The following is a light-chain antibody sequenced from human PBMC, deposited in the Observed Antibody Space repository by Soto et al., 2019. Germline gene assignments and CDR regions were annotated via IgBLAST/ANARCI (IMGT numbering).Light chain of an antibody. CDR1: QSVSSN. J-gene: IGKJ1*01. CDR2: GAS. Sequence: EIVMTQSPVALSVSPGERATLSCRASQSVSSNLAWYQQKPGQAPRLLIYGASTRATGIPARFSGSGSGTDFTLTISRLEPEDFAVYYCQQRSNWPLWTFGQGTKVDI. V-gene: IGKV3-15*01. CDR3: QQRSNWPLWT.